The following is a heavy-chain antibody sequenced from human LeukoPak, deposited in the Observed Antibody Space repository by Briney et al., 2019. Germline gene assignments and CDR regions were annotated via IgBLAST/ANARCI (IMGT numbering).Heavy chain of an antibody. Sequence: ASVKVSCKASGYTLSSYGLSWVRQAPGQGLEWMGWISGYNGNTNYAQKLQGRVTLTRGTSTSTAYMELRSLRSDDTAIYYCARDRVGGAHYGDNVVGAYWGQGTLVTVSS. CDR1: GYTLSSYG. CDR3: ARDRVGGAHYGDNVVGAY. CDR2: ISGYNGNT. D-gene: IGHD4-17*01. J-gene: IGHJ4*02. V-gene: IGHV1-18*01.